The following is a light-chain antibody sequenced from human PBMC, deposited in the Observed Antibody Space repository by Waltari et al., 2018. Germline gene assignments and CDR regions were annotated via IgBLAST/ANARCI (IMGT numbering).Light chain of an antibody. CDR3: NSYTTSSTWV. CDR1: SSDIGASNH. V-gene: IGLV2-14*01. CDR2: KVR. Sequence: QSALTQPASVSGSPGQSITISCTGTSSDIGASNHVSGYQHLPVKPPKLIISKVRRRPSGVSNRFSGSKSGNMASLTISGLQAEDEADYYCNSYTTSSTWVFGGGTKLTVL. J-gene: IGLJ3*02.